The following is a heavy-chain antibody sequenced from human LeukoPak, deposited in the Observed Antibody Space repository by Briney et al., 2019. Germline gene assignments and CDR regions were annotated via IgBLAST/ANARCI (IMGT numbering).Heavy chain of an antibody. J-gene: IGHJ4*02. V-gene: IGHV3-48*03. CDR2: ISSSGSTI. Sequence: GRSLRLSCAASGFTFSSYEMNWVRQAPGKGLEWVSYISSSGSTIYYADSVKGRFTISRDNAKDSLYLQMNSLRAEDTAVYYCARDGGDYFDYWGQGTLVTVSS. D-gene: IGHD2-21*01. CDR1: GFTFSSYE. CDR3: ARDGGDYFDY.